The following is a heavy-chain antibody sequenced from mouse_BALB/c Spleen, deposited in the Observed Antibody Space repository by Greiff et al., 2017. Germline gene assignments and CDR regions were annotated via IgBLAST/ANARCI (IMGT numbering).Heavy chain of an antibody. CDR2: ISYDGSN. J-gene: IGHJ2*01. Sequence: EVKLQESGPGLVKPSQSLSLTCSVTGYSITSGYYWNWIRQFPGNKLEWMGYISYDGSNNYNPSLKNRISITRDTSKNQFFLKLNSVTTEDTATYYCASGGGNFYYWGQGTTLTVSS. D-gene: IGHD2-1*01. V-gene: IGHV3-6*02. CDR1: GYSITSGYY. CDR3: ASGGGNFYY.